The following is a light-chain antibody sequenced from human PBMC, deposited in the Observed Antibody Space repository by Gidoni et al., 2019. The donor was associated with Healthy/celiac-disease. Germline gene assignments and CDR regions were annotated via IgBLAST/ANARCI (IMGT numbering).Light chain of an antibody. Sequence: EIVLTQSRGTLSLSPGERATLSCRASQSVSSSYLAWYQQKPGQAPRLLIYGASSRATGIPDGFSGSGSGTDFTLTISRLEPEDFAVYYCQQYGSSPRTFGQGTKVEIK. CDR2: GAS. J-gene: IGKJ1*01. V-gene: IGKV3-20*01. CDR1: QSVSSSY. CDR3: QQYGSSPRT.